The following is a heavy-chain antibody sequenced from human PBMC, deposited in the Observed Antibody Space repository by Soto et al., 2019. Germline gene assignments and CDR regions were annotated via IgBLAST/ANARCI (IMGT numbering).Heavy chain of an antibody. CDR1: GFSLTTSGAG. CDR2: ISWKDDK. V-gene: IGHV2-5*01. D-gene: IGHD1-26*01. J-gene: IGHJ4*02. Sequence: SGPTLVNPTQTLTLTCTYSGFSLTTSGAGVGWIRQPPGKALEWLALISWKDDKRYNPGLETRLTITKDTSKNQVILTLTNMDPVDTTTYFCAHRYGGNYYLWYFDSLDQGTLLTVSS. CDR3: AHRYGGNYYLWYFDS.